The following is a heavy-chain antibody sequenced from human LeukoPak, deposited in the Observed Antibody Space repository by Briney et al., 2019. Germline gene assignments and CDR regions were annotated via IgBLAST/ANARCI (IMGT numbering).Heavy chain of an antibody. J-gene: IGHJ4*02. D-gene: IGHD5-24*01. CDR2: ISASSSYI. CDR3: ARTIEMATISYFDY. CDR1: GFTFSSYY. Sequence: GGSLRLSCAASGFTFSSYYMNWVRQAPGKGLEWVSSISASSSYIYYADSVKGRFTISRDNAKNSLYLQMNSLRAGDTAVYYCARTIEMATISYFDYWGQGTLVTVSS. V-gene: IGHV3-21*01.